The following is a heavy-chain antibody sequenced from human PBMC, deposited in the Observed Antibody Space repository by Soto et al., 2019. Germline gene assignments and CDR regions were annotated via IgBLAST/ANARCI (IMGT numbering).Heavy chain of an antibody. Sequence: GGSLRISCAASGFTFCSSWMYWVRQAPGKGLVSVSRISPDGSTTTYADSVKGRFTISRDNAKNTLYLQMNSLRAEDTAVYYCAGGYSGSPRWGQGTLVTVSS. D-gene: IGHD3-10*01. V-gene: IGHV3-74*01. CDR3: AGGYSGSPR. J-gene: IGHJ4*02. CDR2: ISPDGSTT. CDR1: GFTFCSSW.